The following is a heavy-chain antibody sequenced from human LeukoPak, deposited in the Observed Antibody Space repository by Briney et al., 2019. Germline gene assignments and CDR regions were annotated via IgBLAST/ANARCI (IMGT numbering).Heavy chain of an antibody. V-gene: IGHV4-59*02. CDR3: ARGAMATTPFFDY. CDR2: VYYTGST. Sequence: PSETLSLTCDVSGGSVTSTNWWTWIRQPPGKGLEWIGYVYYTGSTNFNPSLKSRVTMSLDTSRNQFSLKLTSLTAADTAVYYCARGAMATTPFFDYWGQGTLVTVSS. CDR1: GGSVTSTN. J-gene: IGHJ4*02. D-gene: IGHD5-24*01.